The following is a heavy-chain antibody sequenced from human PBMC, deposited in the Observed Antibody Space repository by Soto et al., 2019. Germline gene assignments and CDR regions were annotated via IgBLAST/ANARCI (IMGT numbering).Heavy chain of an antibody. CDR3: AKEFGWELQLSHPYYNSGMDV. Sequence: PWGSLRISCAASGFTFRSYGMHWVRQAPGRGLEWVALMSFDGSNKYYADSVRGRFTTSSDNSKSTLYLQMDILRPEDTAVYYCAKEFGWELQLSHPYYNSGMDVWGQGTTVTVSS. V-gene: IGHV3-30*18. CDR1: GFTFRSYG. J-gene: IGHJ6*02. CDR2: MSFDGSNK. D-gene: IGHD1-1*01.